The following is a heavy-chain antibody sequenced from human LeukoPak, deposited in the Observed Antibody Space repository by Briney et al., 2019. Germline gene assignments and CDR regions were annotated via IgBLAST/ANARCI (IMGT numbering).Heavy chain of an antibody. D-gene: IGHD2-15*01. V-gene: IGHV3-48*03. CDR2: ISSSGSTI. CDR3: AREVVVAADYYYYGMDV. Sequence: GGSLRLSCAAAGFTFSSYEMNWVRQAPGKGLEWVSYISSSGSTIYYADSVKGRFTISRDNAKNSLYLQMNSLRAEDTAVYYCAREVVVAADYYYYGMDVWGQGTTVTVSS. J-gene: IGHJ6*02. CDR1: GFTFSSYE.